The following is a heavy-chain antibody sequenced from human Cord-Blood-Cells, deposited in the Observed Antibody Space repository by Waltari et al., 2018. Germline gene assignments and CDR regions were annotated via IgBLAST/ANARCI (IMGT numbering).Heavy chain of an antibody. V-gene: IGHV4-39*01. D-gene: IGHD3-16*01. CDR2: IYYSGST. CDR1: GAPTSRPSSY. CDR3: ASSIQGGTDY. Sequence: LQLQESGPGLVKPSETLSLTCTVAGAPTSRPSSYWGWIRTPPGKGLEWIGSIYYSGSTYYNPSLKSRVTISVDTSKNQCSLKLSSVTAADTAVYYCASSIQGGTDYWGQGTLVTVSS. J-gene: IGHJ4*02.